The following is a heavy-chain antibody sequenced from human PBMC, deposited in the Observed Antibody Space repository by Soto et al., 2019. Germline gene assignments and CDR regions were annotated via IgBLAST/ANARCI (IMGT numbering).Heavy chain of an antibody. CDR3: ARAPSPPYGESNN. Sequence: SETLSLTCTVSGGSVSSGSYYWSWIRQPPGKGLEWIGYIYYSGSTNYDPSLKSRVTISVDTSKNQFSLKLSSVTAADTAVYYCARAPSPPYGESNNWGQGTLVTVSS. V-gene: IGHV4-61*01. CDR1: GGSVSSGSYY. J-gene: IGHJ4*02. D-gene: IGHD4-17*01. CDR2: IYYSGST.